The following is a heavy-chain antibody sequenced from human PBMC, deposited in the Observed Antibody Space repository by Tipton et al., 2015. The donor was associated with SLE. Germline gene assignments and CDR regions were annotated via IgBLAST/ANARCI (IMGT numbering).Heavy chain of an antibody. V-gene: IGHV4-4*02. J-gene: IGHJ4*02. CDR2: IYHSGST. Sequence: TLSLTCAVSGGSISSSNWWSWVRQPPGKGLEWIGEIYHSGSTNYNPSLKSRVTISVDKSKNQFSLKLSSVTAADTAVYYCARAFVRASNRRGYYFDYWGQGTLVTVSS. CDR3: ARAFVRASNRRGYYFDY. D-gene: IGHD4-11*01. CDR1: GGSISSSNW.